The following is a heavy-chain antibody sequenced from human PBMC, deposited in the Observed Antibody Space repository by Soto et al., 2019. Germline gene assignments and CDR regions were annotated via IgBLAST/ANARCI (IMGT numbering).Heavy chain of an antibody. CDR2: VFHTGGT. J-gene: IGHJ4*02. CDR1: SDSIAGENW. V-gene: IGHV4-4*02. Sequence: QVQLQEPGPGLVKPSETLSLTCTVSSDSIAGENWWSWVRQPPGLGLEWIGEVFHTGGTSYNPSLKSRVTLEVDTSNTHFSLQLISATAADTAVYYCARVFSSGSGWMYYFDFWGQGTLVSVSS. D-gene: IGHD6-19*01. CDR3: ARVFSSGSGWMYYFDF.